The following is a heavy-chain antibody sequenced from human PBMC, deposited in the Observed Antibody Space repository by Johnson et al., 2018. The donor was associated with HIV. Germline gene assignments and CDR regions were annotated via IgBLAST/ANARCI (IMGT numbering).Heavy chain of an antibody. D-gene: IGHD3-16*02. CDR2: ISGDGIST. CDR1: GFTFSTYW. Sequence: VQLVESGGGLVQPGGSLRLSCAASGFTFSTYWMHWVRQAPGKGLVWVSRISGDGISTTYADPVKGRFTISRDNAKNTLYLQMKSLRVEDTALYYCARVITFGGVIDSDDAFDIWGQGTMVTVSS. CDR3: ARVITFGGVIDSDDAFDI. V-gene: IGHV3-74*02. J-gene: IGHJ3*02.